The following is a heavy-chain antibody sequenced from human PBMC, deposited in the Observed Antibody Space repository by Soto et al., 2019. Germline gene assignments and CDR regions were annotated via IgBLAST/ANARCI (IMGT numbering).Heavy chain of an antibody. J-gene: IGHJ4*02. V-gene: IGHV4-59*01. Sequence: QVQLQESGPGLVKPSETMSLTCTVSGGSINTYYWNWIRQSPGKGLEWIGYIYYSGSSTYNPSLRRRVIISVDTSKNPFSLVWTSLTAAYPALYYCARGFYDSGGNRAFYNSGQGTLVTASS. CDR2: IYYSGSS. D-gene: IGHD3-22*01. CDR3: ARGFYDSGGNRAFYN. CDR1: GGSINTYY.